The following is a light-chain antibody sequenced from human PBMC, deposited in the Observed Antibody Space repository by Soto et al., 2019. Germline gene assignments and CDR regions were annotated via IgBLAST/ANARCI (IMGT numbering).Light chain of an antibody. CDR2: EVS. CDR1: TSDVGAYEL. J-gene: IGLJ1*01. Sequence: QSALTQPASVSGSPGQSITISCTGTTSDVGAYELVAWYQHRPGKAPKLLVYEVSSRPSGISSRFSGSKSGNTASLTISGLQAEDEADYVCSSYITRGNYYVFGTGTKVTVL. V-gene: IGLV2-14*01. CDR3: SSYITRGNYYV.